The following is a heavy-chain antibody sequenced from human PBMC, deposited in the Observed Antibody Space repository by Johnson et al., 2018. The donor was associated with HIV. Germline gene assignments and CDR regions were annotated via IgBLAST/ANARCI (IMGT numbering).Heavy chain of an antibody. CDR2: IGPAGDT. CDR3: AKDRNWGPYDALDI. J-gene: IGHJ3*02. V-gene: IGHV3-13*01. CDR1: GFTFSSYG. Sequence: VQLVESGGGVVQPGRSLRLSCAASGFTFSSYGMHWVRQATGKGLAWVSTIGPAGDTYYPDSVKGRFTLSRDNSKHMPYQQMNTLRVEVTAVYYCAKDRNWGPYDALDIWGQGTMVTVSS. D-gene: IGHD7-27*01.